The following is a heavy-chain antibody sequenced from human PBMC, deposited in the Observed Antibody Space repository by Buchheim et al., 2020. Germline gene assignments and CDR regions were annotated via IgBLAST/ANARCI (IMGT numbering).Heavy chain of an antibody. CDR3: AGQYSSGWYGDYYGMDV. CDR2: IYYSGST. J-gene: IGHJ6*02. Sequence: QVQLQESGPGLVKPSETLSLTCTVSGGSISSYYWSWIRQPPGKGLEWIGYIYYSGSTNYNPSLKSRVTISVDTSKNQFSLKLSSVTAAVTAVYYCAGQYSSGWYGDYYGMDVWGQGTT. CDR1: GGSISSYY. D-gene: IGHD6-19*01. V-gene: IGHV4-59*01.